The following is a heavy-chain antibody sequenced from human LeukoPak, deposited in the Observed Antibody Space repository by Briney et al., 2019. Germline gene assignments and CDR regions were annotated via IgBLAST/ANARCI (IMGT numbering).Heavy chain of an antibody. CDR1: GGSFSGYY. V-gene: IGHV4-34*01. CDR2: INHSGST. Sequence: SETLSLTCAVYGGSFSGYYWSWIRQPPGKGLEWIGEINHSGSTNYNPSLKSRVTISVDTSKNQFSLKLSSVTAADTAVYYCARVAGDYWGQGTLATVSS. CDR3: ARVAGDY. J-gene: IGHJ4*02.